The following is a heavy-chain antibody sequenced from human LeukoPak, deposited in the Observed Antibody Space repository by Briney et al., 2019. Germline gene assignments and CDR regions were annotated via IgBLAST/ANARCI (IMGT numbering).Heavy chain of an antibody. J-gene: IGHJ1*01. CDR1: GYSFTSYW. Sequence: GESLKISCKGSGYSFTSYWIGWVRQMPGKGLEWMWIIYPGDSDTRYSPSFQGQVTISADKSISTAYLQWSSLKASDTAMYYCARGAYYYDSSGYYWYYWGQGTLVTVSS. CDR2: IYPGDSDT. V-gene: IGHV5-51*01. D-gene: IGHD3-22*01. CDR3: ARGAYYYDSSGYYWYY.